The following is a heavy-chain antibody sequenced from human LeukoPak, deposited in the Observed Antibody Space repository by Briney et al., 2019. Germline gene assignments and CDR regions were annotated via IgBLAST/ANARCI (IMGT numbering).Heavy chain of an antibody. Sequence: SGGSLRLSCAASGFTFSSYGMHWVRQAPGKGLEWVAVIWYDGSNKYYADSVKGRLTISRDNSKNTLYLQMNSLRAEDTAVYYCARDFGWFGEYYYYGMDVWGQGTTVTVSS. CDR3: ARDFGWFGEYYYYGMDV. CDR2: IWYDGSNK. CDR1: GFTFSSYG. D-gene: IGHD3-10*01. V-gene: IGHV3-33*01. J-gene: IGHJ6*02.